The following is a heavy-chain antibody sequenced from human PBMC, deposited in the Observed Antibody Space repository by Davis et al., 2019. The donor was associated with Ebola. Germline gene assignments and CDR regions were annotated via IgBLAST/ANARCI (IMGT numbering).Heavy chain of an antibody. CDR1: GYTFTSYD. J-gene: IGHJ4*02. V-gene: IGHV1-8*01. Sequence: AASVKVSCKASGYTFTSYDINWVRQATGQGLEWMGWMNPNSGNTGYAQKFQGRVTMTRDTSISTAYMELSRLRSDDTAVYYCATFGPGYSYGYGDYWGQGTLVTVSS. CDR2: MNPNSGNT. CDR3: ATFGPGYSYGYGDY. D-gene: IGHD5-18*01.